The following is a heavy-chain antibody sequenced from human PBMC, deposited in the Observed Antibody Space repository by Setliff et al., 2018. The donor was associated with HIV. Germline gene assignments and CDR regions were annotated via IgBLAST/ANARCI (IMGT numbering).Heavy chain of an antibody. D-gene: IGHD6-19*01. Sequence: PGGSLRLSCAASGFTFSTTWMYWVRQAPGKGLVWVSRINSDGSSTSYADSVKGRFTISRDNAKNTLYLQMNSLRAEDTAVYYCALAGRAVYYWGQGTLVTVSS. V-gene: IGHV3-74*01. CDR3: ALAGRAVYY. J-gene: IGHJ4*02. CDR1: GFTFSTTW. CDR2: INSDGSST.